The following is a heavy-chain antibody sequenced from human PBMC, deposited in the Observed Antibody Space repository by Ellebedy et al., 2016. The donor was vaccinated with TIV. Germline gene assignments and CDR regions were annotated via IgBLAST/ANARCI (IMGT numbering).Heavy chain of an antibody. V-gene: IGHV1-69*13. CDR3: ASQPEMTSRGTSWFNP. D-gene: IGHD2-2*01. CDR2: IIPVFGSA. Sequence: SVKVSCXASGGIFTNYAISWVRQAPGEGLEWMGGIIPVFGSATYAQKFQGRVTITADESTSTAYMELSSLRSEDTAVYYCASQPEMTSRGTSWFNPWGQGTLVTVSS. CDR1: GGIFTNYA. J-gene: IGHJ5*02.